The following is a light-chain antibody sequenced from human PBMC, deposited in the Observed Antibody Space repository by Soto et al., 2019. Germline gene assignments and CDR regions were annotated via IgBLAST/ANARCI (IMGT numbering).Light chain of an antibody. J-gene: IGLJ2*01. CDR3: SSYAGSNNLVV. Sequence: QYVLTQPPSASGSPGQSVTISCTGTSSDVGGYNYVSWYQQHPGKVPKLMIYEVSKRPSGVPDRFSGSKSGNTASLTVSGLQADDEADYYCSSYAGSNNLVVFGGGAKLTVL. CDR1: SSDVGGYNY. CDR2: EVS. V-gene: IGLV2-8*01.